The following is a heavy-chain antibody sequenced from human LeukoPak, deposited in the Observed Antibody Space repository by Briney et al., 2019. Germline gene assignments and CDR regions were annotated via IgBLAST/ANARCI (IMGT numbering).Heavy chain of an antibody. J-gene: IGHJ3*02. CDR3: ARVHIVVVTATRGAFDI. CDR1: GGSISSYY. CDR2: ISYSGST. Sequence: SETLSLTCTVSGGSISSYYWSWIRPPPGKGLEWIGYISYSGSTNFNPSLKSRVTISVDTSKNQFSLKLSSVTAADTAVYYCARVHIVVVTATRGAFDIWGQGTMVTVSS. D-gene: IGHD2-21*02. V-gene: IGHV4-59*12.